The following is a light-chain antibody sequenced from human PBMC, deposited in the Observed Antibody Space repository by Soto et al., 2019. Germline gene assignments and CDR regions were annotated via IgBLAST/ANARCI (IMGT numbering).Light chain of an antibody. V-gene: IGKV3D-20*02. CDR2: AAS. CDR1: QSVSVNS. CDR3: QQRSNWPLT. Sequence: EIVLTQSPGTLSLSPGERATLSCRASQSVSVNSLAWYQQKGGQAPRLLIYAASTRATGVPDRFSGSGSATDFTLTISGLEPEDFAVYYCQQRSNWPLTFGGGTKVDIK. J-gene: IGKJ4*01.